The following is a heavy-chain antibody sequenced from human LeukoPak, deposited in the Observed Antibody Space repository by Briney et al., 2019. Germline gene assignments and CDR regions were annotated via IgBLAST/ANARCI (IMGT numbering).Heavy chain of an antibody. Sequence: GGSLRLSCAASGFTFSSYAMSWVRQAPGKGLEWVSAISGSGGSTYYADSVKGRFTISRDNSKNTLYLQMNSLRAEDTAVYYCAKSYLEYSSSSGFDAFDIWGQGTMVTVSS. D-gene: IGHD6-6*01. CDR2: ISGSGGST. J-gene: IGHJ3*02. CDR3: AKSYLEYSSSSGFDAFDI. V-gene: IGHV3-23*01. CDR1: GFTFSSYA.